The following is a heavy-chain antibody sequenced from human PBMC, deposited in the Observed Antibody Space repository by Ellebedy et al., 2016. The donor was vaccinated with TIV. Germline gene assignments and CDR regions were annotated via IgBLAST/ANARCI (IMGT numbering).Heavy chain of an antibody. CDR2: TYYRSKWIN. D-gene: IGHD6-13*01. CDR1: GDSVSTDIG. J-gene: IGHJ6*02. V-gene: IGHV6-1*01. Sequence: SQTLSLTCVISGDSVSTDIGWNWVRQSPSRGLEWLGRTYYRSKWINDYAVSLKSRITINPDTSKNQFSLKLSSVTAADTAVYYCAGPVLAAAGTFYYYGMDVWGQGTTVTVSS. CDR3: AGPVLAAAGTFYYYGMDV.